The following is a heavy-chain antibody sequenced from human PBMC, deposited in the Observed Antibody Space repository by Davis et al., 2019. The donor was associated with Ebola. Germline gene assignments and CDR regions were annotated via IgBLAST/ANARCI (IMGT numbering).Heavy chain of an antibody. V-gene: IGHV4-59*08. CDR1: GGSISGFY. CDR3: ASSMYSSGWFAFDI. Sequence: SETLSLTCTVSGGSISGFYCSWLRQPPGKGLEWIGYVYYSGSTKYNPSLNSRVTTSVDRPKNQFSLKLSSVTAADTAVYYCASSMYSSGWFAFDIWGQGTMVTVSS. J-gene: IGHJ3*02. CDR2: VYYSGST. D-gene: IGHD6-19*01.